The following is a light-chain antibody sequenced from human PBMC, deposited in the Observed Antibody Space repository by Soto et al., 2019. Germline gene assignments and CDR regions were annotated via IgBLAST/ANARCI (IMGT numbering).Light chain of an antibody. Sequence: QPVLTQPASVSGSPGQSITISCTGTSSDVGAYNYVCWYKQHPGKAPQLMIYEVTNRPSGVSDRFSGSKSGNTASLTISGLQAEDEADYYCSSYTRSSTLYVFGTGTKLTVL. CDR1: SSDVGAYNY. J-gene: IGLJ1*01. CDR2: EVT. V-gene: IGLV2-14*01. CDR3: SSYTRSSTLYV.